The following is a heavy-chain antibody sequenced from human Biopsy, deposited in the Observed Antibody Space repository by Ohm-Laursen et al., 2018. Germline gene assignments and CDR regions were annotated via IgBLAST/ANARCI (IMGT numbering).Heavy chain of an antibody. D-gene: IGHD3-22*01. CDR3: ARDYDTSGYYYVS. CDR1: GGSISNNNYY. CDR2: IFYRGST. J-gene: IGHJ5*02. Sequence: SETLSLTWTVSGGSISNNNYYWGWIRQPPGKGLEWIGSIFYRGSTHYKPSLKSRVNISVDTSKNQSSLKLNSVTAADTAVYYCARDYDTSGYYYVSWGQGTLVTVSS. V-gene: IGHV4-39*01.